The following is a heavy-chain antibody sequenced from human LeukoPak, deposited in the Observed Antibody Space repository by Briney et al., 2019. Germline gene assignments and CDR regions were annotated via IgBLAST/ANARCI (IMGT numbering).Heavy chain of an antibody. V-gene: IGHV4-59*12. J-gene: IGHJ4*02. CDR1: GGSISSYY. Sequence: SETLSLTCTVSGGSISSYYWSWIRQPPGKGPEWIGYIYHSGSTYYNPSLKSRVTISVDRSKNQFSLKLSSVTAADTAVYYCAREIPRSYFDYWGQGTLVTVSS. CDR2: IYHSGST. CDR3: AREIPRSYFDY.